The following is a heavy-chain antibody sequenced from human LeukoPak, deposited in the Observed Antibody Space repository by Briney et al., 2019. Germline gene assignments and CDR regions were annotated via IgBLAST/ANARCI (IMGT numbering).Heavy chain of an antibody. J-gene: IGHJ5*02. Sequence: GESLKISCKGSEYSFITHWIAWVRQMPGKGLEWMGIIYPDDSDTKYSPSFQGQVIISDDKSIRTASLQWSSLKASDTAVYYCARLDWTGGNFYSSWGQGTQVIVSS. CDR3: ARLDWTGGNFYSS. CDR2: IYPDDSDT. CDR1: EYSFITHW. V-gene: IGHV5-51*01. D-gene: IGHD2-21*02.